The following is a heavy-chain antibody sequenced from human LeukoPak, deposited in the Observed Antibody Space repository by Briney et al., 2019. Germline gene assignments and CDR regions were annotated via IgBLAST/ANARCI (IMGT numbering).Heavy chain of an antibody. CDR2: ISSSGSTI. CDR3: AREGYYDSSGYQDY. CDR1: GFTFSSYE. D-gene: IGHD3-22*01. V-gene: IGHV3-48*03. J-gene: IGHJ4*02. Sequence: GGSLRLSCAASGFTFSSYEMNWVRQAPGKGLEWVSYISSSGSTIYYADSVKGRSTISRDNAKNSLYLQMNSLRAEDTAVYYCAREGYYDSSGYQDYWGQGTLVTVSS.